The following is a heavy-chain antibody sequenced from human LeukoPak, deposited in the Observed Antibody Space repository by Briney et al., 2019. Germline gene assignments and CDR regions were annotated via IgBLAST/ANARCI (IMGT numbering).Heavy chain of an antibody. J-gene: IGHJ4*02. CDR3: ARSYVEENFDY. CDR2: IYPGDSDT. CDR1: GYSFTSYW. Sequence: GESLQISCKGSGYSFTSYWIGWVRLLPGKGLEWMGIIYPGDSDTRYSPSFQGQVTISADKSISTAYLQWSSLKASDTAMYYCARSYVEENFDYWGQGTLVTVSS. D-gene: IGHD3-10*01. V-gene: IGHV5-51*01.